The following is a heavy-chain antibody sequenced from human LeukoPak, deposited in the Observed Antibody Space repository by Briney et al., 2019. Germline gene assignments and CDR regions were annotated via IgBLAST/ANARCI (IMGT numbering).Heavy chain of an antibody. Sequence: QPGGSLRLSCSASGFTFGYYAMHWVRQAPGKGLEYVSGITSSGGSTYYTDSVKGRFTISRDNSNNTLYLQMSSLRAEDTAVYYCVKGDYSGYTFPAFDYWGQGTLVSVSS. CDR1: GFTFGYYA. CDR3: VKGDYSGYTFPAFDY. V-gene: IGHV3-64D*06. J-gene: IGHJ4*02. CDR2: ITSSGGST. D-gene: IGHD5-12*01.